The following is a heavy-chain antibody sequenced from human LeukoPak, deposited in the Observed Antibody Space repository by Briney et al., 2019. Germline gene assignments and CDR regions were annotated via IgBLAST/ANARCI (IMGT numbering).Heavy chain of an antibody. J-gene: IGHJ4*02. V-gene: IGHV3-23*01. Sequence: GGSLRLSCAASGFTFSNYAMTWVRQAPGRGLEWISTITRFTGTTYYADSVKGRFAISRGDSNNTLYLQMNNLRAGDTAVYYCARDTGLMYYFDFWGQGALVTVSS. CDR1: GFTFSNYA. D-gene: IGHD5-18*01. CDR3: ARDTGLMYYFDF. CDR2: ITRFTGTT.